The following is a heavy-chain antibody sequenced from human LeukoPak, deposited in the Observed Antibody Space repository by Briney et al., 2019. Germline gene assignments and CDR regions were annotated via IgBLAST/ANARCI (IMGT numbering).Heavy chain of an antibody. V-gene: IGHV4-31*03. CDR1: GGSISSGGYY. Sequence: SQTLSLTCTVSGGSISSGGYYWSWIRQHPGKGLEWIGYIYYSGSTYYNPSLKSRVTISVDTSKNRFSLKLSSVTAADTAVYYCARAGYGSGSYQFDYWGQGTLVTVSS. D-gene: IGHD3-10*01. J-gene: IGHJ4*02. CDR3: ARAGYGSGSYQFDY. CDR2: IYYSGST.